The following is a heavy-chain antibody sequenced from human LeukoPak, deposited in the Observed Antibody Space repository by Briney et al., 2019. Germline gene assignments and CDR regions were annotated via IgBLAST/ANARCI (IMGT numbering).Heavy chain of an antibody. V-gene: IGHV3-23*01. CDR3: AKESYTSAWYVGYFY. Sequence: GGSLRLSCAASGFTFSSYGMSWVRQAPGKGLEWVSAISGGGGDTYHADSVKGRFIISRDNSKNTLYLQMNGLKAEDTAAYYCAKESYTSAWYVGYFYWGQGTLVTVSS. CDR1: GFTFSSYG. CDR2: ISGGGGDT. J-gene: IGHJ4*02. D-gene: IGHD6-19*01.